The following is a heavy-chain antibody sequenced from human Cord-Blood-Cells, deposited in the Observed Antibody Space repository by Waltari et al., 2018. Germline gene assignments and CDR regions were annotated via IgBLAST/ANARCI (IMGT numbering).Heavy chain of an antibody. CDR3: ARIPAQIVVVPAADY. Sequence: QLQLQESGPGLVKPSETLSLTCTVSGGSISSSSYYWGWIRQPPGKGLEWIGSIYYSGSTYYNPSPKSRVTISVDTSKNQFSLKLSSVTAADTAVYYCARIPAQIVVVPAADYWGQGTLVTVSS. CDR1: GGSISSSSYY. D-gene: IGHD2-2*01. V-gene: IGHV4-39*01. CDR2: IYYSGST. J-gene: IGHJ4*02.